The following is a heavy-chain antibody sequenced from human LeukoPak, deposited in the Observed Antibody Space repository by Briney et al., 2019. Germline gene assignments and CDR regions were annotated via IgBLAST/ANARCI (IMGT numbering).Heavy chain of an antibody. CDR3: ARGRLSSSWYSLCEFDP. CDR1: GFTFSSYG. J-gene: IGHJ5*02. V-gene: IGHV3-21*01. D-gene: IGHD6-13*01. CDR2: ISSSSSYI. Sequence: PGGSLRLSCAASGFTFSSYGMNWVRQAPGKGLEWVSSISSSSSYIYYADSVKGRFTISRDNAKNSLYLQMNSLRAEDTAVYYCARGRLSSSWYSLCEFDPWGQGTLVTVSS.